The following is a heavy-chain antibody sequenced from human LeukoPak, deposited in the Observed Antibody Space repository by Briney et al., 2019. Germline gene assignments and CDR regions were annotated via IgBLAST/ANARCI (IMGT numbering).Heavy chain of an antibody. CDR3: PRVKGRYSLANP. CDR2: INGDGSST. J-gene: IGHJ5*02. D-gene: IGHD5-18*01. CDR1: GFTFSSYW. V-gene: IGHV3-74*01. Sequence: PGGSLRLSCAASGFTFSSYWMHWVRQAPGKGLVWVSRINGDGSSTSYEDSVKGRFTISRDNAKNKLYLQMNSLRAADTAVDYCPRVKGRYSLANPLGQGTLVTVSS.